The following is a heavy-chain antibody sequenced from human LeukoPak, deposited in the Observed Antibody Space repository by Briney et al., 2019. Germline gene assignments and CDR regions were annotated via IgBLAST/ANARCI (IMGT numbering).Heavy chain of an antibody. D-gene: IGHD2-21*02. CDR3: ARVHLAYCGDDCYTYAEYFQH. CDR2: ISAYNGNT. J-gene: IGHJ1*01. CDR1: GYTFTSYG. Sequence: ASVKVSCKASGYTFTSYGISWVRQAPGQGLEWMGWISAYNGNTNYAQKLQGRVTMTTDTSTSTAYMELRSLRSDDTAVYYCARVHLAYCGDDCYTYAEYFQHWGQGTLVTVSS. V-gene: IGHV1-18*01.